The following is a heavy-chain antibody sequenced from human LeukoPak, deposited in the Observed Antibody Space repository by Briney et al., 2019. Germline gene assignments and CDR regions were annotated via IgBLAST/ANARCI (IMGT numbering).Heavy chain of an antibody. D-gene: IGHD3-22*01. CDR3: ARDRYYYESSTSGAFDI. CDR1: GDSISSDNHN. V-gene: IGHV4-39*02. CDR2: PYFSGTI. J-gene: IGHJ3*02. Sequence: SETLSLTCTVSGDSISSDNHNWGWIRQPPGKGPEWIATPYFSGTIYYNPSLKGRITVPVDTSKNQFSLNLSSVTAADTAVYYCARDRYYYESSTSGAFDIWGQGTMVTVSS.